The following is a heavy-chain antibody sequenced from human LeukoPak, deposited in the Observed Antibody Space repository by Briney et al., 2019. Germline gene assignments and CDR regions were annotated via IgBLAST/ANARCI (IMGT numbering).Heavy chain of an antibody. J-gene: IGHJ4*02. V-gene: IGHV4-59*12. D-gene: IGHD5-18*01. CDR1: GGSISSYY. CDR3: ARGVAMVLYYFDY. CDR2: IYHSGST. Sequence: SETLSLTCTVSGGSISSYYWSWIRQPPGKGLEWIGYIYHSGSTYYNPSLKSRVTISVDRSKNQFSLKLSSVTAADTAVYYCARGVAMVLYYFDYWGQGTLVTVSS.